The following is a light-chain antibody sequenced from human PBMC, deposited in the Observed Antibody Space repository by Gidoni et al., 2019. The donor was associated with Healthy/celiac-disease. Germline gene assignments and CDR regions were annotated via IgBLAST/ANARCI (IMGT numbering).Light chain of an antibody. J-gene: IGKJ5*01. V-gene: IGKV2-28*01. Sequence: TQSPLSLPVTPGEPASISCRSSQSLLHSNGYNYLDWYLQKPGQSPQLLIYLGSTRASGVPARFSGSGAGTDFTLKISRVEAEDVGVYYCMQAVQTPPEPITFGQGTRLEIK. CDR2: LGS. CDR1: QSLLHSNGYNY. CDR3: MQAVQTPPEPIT.